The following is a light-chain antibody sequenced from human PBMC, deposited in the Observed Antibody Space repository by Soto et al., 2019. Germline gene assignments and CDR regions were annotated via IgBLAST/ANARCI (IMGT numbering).Light chain of an antibody. J-gene: IGLJ2*01. Sequence: QSVLTQPPSVCGSPGQSVTISCTGTSSDVGSYNRVSWYQQPPGTAPKLTIYEVSNRPSGVPDRFSRSKSGNTASLTMSGLQAEDEADYYCSSYTSSSTPGVVFGGGTTLT. CDR2: EVS. CDR3: SSYTSSSTPGVV. V-gene: IGLV2-18*02. CDR1: SSDVGSYNR.